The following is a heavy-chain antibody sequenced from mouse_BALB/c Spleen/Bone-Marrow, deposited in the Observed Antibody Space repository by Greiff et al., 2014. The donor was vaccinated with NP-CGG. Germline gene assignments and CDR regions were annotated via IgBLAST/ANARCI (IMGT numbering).Heavy chain of an antibody. Sequence: EVQLQQSGAELVKPGASVKLSCTASGFNIKDTYMHWVKQRPEQGLEWIGRIDPANGNSKYDPKFQGKATITADTSSNTAYLQLSSLTSEDTAVYYCAFITTVVENYFDYWGQGTTLTVSS. J-gene: IGHJ2*01. V-gene: IGHV14-3*02. D-gene: IGHD1-1*01. CDR1: GFNIKDTY. CDR3: AFITTVVENYFDY. CDR2: IDPANGNS.